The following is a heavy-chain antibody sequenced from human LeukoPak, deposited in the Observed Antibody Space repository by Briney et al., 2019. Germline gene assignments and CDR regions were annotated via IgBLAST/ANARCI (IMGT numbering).Heavy chain of an antibody. CDR1: GYTFTGYY. D-gene: IGHD2-2*01. Sequence: ASVKVSCKASGYTFTGYYMHWVRQAPGQGLEWMGWINPNSGGTNYAQKFQGRVTMTRDTSISTAYMEPSRLRSDDTAVYYCARESYCSSTSCYAGGVASANWFDPWGQGTLVTVSS. CDR2: INPNSGGT. CDR3: ARESYCSSTSCYAGGVASANWFDP. V-gene: IGHV1-2*02. J-gene: IGHJ5*02.